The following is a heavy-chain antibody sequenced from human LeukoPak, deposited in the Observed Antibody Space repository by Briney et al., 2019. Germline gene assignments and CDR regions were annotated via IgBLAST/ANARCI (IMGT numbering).Heavy chain of an antibody. CDR1: GFTFNRYS. CDR3: AKDGRTGYPFDY. CDR2: ISSSNNYV. J-gene: IGHJ4*02. D-gene: IGHD5-12*01. V-gene: IGHV3-21*01. Sequence: GGSLRLSCAASGFTFNRYSMNWVRQTPGKGLEWVSSISSSNNYVYYADSVKGRFTISRDKSKNTYLQMNSLRIEDTAVYFCAKDGRTGYPFDYWGRGTLVTVSS.